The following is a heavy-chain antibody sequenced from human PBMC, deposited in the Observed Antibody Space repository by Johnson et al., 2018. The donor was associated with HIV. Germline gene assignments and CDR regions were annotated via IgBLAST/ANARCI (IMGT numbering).Heavy chain of an antibody. CDR2: ISTITNQV. D-gene: IGHD2-15*01. J-gene: IGHJ3*01. CDR1: GFIFSDYY. Sequence: VQLVESGGGLVQPGGSLRLSCAASGFIFSDYYMTWFRQAPGKGLEWVSYISTITNQVFYAGSVKGRFTISRDNDKNSLYLQMNSLRAEDTAVYYCSRVGVVGVPNAFDVSGQGTLVTVSS. CDR3: SRVGVVGVPNAFDV. V-gene: IGHV3-11*04.